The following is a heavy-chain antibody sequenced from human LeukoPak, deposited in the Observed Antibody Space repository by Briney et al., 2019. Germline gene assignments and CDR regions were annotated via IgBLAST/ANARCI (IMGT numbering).Heavy chain of an antibody. CDR3: ARLSYGAFDI. CDR2: ISSSGST. D-gene: IGHD3-10*01. CDR1: GDSISSGDYY. J-gene: IGHJ3*02. V-gene: IGHV4-61*02. Sequence: SETLSLTCTVSGDSISSGDYYWSWIRQPAGKGLEWIGRISSSGSTNYNPSLKSRVTISVDTSKNQFSLKLSSVTAADTAVYYCARLSYGAFDIWGQGTMVTVSS.